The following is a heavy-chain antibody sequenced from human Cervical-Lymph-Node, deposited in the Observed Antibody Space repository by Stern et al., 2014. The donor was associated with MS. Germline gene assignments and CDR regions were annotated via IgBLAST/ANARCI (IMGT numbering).Heavy chain of an antibody. D-gene: IGHD6-19*01. Sequence: EVQLEGSGGGLVKPGGSLRLSCAASGFTFSSYSMNWVRQAPGKGLECVSSISSSSSNIYYADSVKGRFTISRDNAKNSLYLQMNSLRAEDTAVYYCARGTGIAVAATDYWGQGTLVTVSS. CDR3: ARGTGIAVAATDY. CDR2: ISSSSSNI. CDR1: GFTFSSYS. V-gene: IGHV3-21*01. J-gene: IGHJ4*02.